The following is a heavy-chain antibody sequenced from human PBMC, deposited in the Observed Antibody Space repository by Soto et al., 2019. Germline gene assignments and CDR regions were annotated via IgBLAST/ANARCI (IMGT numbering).Heavy chain of an antibody. Sequence: EVLLVESGGGLVHPGGSLRLSCVASGFTFNTYWMHWVRQVPGKWLVWVSRIKTDGSSPNYAGSVEGRFTISSDNAKNTLYLQMNSLRAEDTAVYYCARDRIAGSGSCDNWGQGTLVTVSS. CDR2: IKTDGSSP. D-gene: IGHD3-10*01. J-gene: IGHJ4*02. CDR3: ARDRIAGSGSCDN. CDR1: GFTFNTYW. V-gene: IGHV3-74*01.